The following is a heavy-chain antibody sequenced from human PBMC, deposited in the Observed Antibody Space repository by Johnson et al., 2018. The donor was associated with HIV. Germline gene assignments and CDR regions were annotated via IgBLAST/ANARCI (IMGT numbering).Heavy chain of an antibody. CDR2: ISWNSGSI. V-gene: IGHV3-NL1*01. CDR3: AKDKAVVTALYDAFDI. J-gene: IGHJ3*02. Sequence: QVQLVESGGGVVQPGRSLRLSCAASGFTFSSYAMHWVRQAPGKGLEWVSGISWNSGSIGYADSVKGRFTISRDNSKNTLYLQMNSLRAEDTAVYYCAKDKAVVTALYDAFDIWGQGTMVTVSS. D-gene: IGHD2-21*02. CDR1: GFTFSSYA.